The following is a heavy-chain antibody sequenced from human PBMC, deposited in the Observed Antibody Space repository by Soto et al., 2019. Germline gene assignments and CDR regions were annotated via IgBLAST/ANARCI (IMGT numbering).Heavy chain of an antibody. CDR2: TYYRSKWYN. V-gene: IGHV6-1*01. Sequence: SQTLSLTCAISGDSVSSNSAAWNWIRQSPSRGLEWLGRTYYRSKWYNDYAVSVKSRITINPDTSKNQFSLQLNSVTPEDTAVYYCARDMGAELYYYYYGMDVWGQGTTVTVSS. J-gene: IGHJ6*02. CDR1: GDSVSSNSAA. D-gene: IGHD1-26*01. CDR3: ARDMGAELYYYYYGMDV.